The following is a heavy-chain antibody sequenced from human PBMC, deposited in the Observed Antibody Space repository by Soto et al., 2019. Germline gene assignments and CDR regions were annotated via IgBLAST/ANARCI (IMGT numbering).Heavy chain of an antibody. D-gene: IGHD6-13*01. J-gene: IGHJ4*02. CDR3: ARIGYCSWCFDY. CDR1: GLTFSRYW. V-gene: IGHV3-7*04. Sequence: EVQLVESGGGLVQPGGSLRLSCADSGLTFSRYWVSWVRQAPGKGLEWVASIKQDGSERYYVDSVKGRFTISRDNAKNSQYLQMNSLRAEDTAVYYCARIGYCSWCFDYWGQGALVTVSS. CDR2: IKQDGSER.